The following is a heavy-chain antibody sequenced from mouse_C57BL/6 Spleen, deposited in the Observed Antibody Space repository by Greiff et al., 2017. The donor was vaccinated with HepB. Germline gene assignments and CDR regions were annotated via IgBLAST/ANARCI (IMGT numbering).Heavy chain of an antibody. CDR2: ISAGGSYT. V-gene: IGHV5-4*03. Sequence: EVKLVESGGGLVKPGGSLKLSCAASGFTFSSYAMSWVRQTPEKRLEWVATISAGGSYTYYPDNVKGRFTISRDNAKNNQYLQKSHLTTEDSAMYYCAKKRAANWKPFAYWGQGTLVTVSA. CDR1: GFTFSSYA. J-gene: IGHJ3*01. D-gene: IGHD4-1*01. CDR3: AKKRAANWKPFAY.